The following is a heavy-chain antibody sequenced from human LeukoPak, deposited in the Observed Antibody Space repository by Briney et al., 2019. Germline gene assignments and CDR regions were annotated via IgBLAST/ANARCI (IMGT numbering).Heavy chain of an antibody. J-gene: IGHJ4*02. CDR2: IKQDGSEK. CDR1: GFTFSSYR. CDR3: ARVRDWGALDY. V-gene: IGHV3-7*03. Sequence: PGGSLRLSCAASGFTFSSYRMSWVRQAPGKGLEWVANIKQDGSEKYYVDSVKGRFTISRDNAKNSLYLQMNSLRAEDTAVYYCARVRDWGALDYWGQGTLVTASS. D-gene: IGHD3-16*01.